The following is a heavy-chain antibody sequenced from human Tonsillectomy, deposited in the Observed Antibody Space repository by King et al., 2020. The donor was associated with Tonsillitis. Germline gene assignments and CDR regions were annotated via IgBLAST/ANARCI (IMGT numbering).Heavy chain of an antibody. V-gene: IGHV3-30*04. CDR3: ARESGIRENRLPFSAYYCGLDV. CDR1: GFTFSSYP. Sequence: VQLVESGGGVVQPGRSLRLSCAASGFTFSSYPMHWVRQAPGKGLEWVAVISYDGSNKYYADSVKGRFTISRDNSKHTLYLQVNSLRAEDTAVYYCARESGIRENRLPFSAYYCGLDVWGQGTTVTVSS. D-gene: IGHD5/OR15-5a*01. J-gene: IGHJ6*02. CDR2: ISYDGSNK.